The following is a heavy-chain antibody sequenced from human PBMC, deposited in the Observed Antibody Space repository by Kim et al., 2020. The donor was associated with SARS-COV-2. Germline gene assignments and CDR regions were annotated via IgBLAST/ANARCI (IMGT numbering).Heavy chain of an antibody. D-gene: IGHD2-15*01. Sequence: GESLKISCKGSGYTFTSYWIGWVRQMPGKGLEWMGIIYPGDSDTRYSPSFQGQVTISADKSISTAYLQWSSLKASDTAMYYCASASSVVAAWYGMDVWGQGTTVTVSS. CDR3: ASASSVVAAWYGMDV. J-gene: IGHJ6*02. CDR1: GYTFTSYW. V-gene: IGHV5-51*01. CDR2: IYPGDSDT.